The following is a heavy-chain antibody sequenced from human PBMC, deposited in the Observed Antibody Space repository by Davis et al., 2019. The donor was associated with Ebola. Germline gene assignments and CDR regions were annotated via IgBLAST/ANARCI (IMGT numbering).Heavy chain of an antibody. CDR3: AREDTAMADFDC. CDR2: ISSSSSTI. D-gene: IGHD5-18*01. Sequence: GSLRLSCAASGFTFSSYSMNWVRQAPGKGLEWVSYISSSSSTIYYADSVKGRFTISRDNSKYMLYLQMNGLRPEDTAVYYCAREDTAMADFDCWGQGTLVTVSS. J-gene: IGHJ4*02. CDR1: GFTFSSYS. V-gene: IGHV3-48*01.